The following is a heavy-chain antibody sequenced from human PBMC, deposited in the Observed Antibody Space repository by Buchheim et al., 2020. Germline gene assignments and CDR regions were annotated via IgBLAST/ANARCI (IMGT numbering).Heavy chain of an antibody. CDR2: INSDGSST. CDR1: GFTFSSYW. J-gene: IGHJ2*01. Sequence: EVQLVESGGGLVQPGGSLRLSCAASGFTFSSYWMHWVRQAPGKGLVWVSRINSDGSSTSYADSVKGRFTISRDNAKNTLYLQMTSLGAEDTAVYSCARGQQWLAHSRHWYFDLWGRGTL. V-gene: IGHV3-74*01. CDR3: ARGQQWLAHSRHWYFDL. D-gene: IGHD6-19*01.